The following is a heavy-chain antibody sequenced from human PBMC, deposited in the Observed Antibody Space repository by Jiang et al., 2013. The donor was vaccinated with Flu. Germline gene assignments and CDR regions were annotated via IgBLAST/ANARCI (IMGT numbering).Heavy chain of an antibody. CDR3: VRRDGYNY. CDR1: GYTFTGYY. V-gene: IGHV1-2*02. D-gene: IGHD5-24*01. CDR2: INPNSGGT. Sequence: GYTFTGYYMHWVRQAPGQGLEWMGWINPNSGGTNYAQKFQGRVTMTRDTSISTAYMELSRLRSDDTAVYYCVRRDGYNYWGQGTLVTVSS. J-gene: IGHJ4*02.